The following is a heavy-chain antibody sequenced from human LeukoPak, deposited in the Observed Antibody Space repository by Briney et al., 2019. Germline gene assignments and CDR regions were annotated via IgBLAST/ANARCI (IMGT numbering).Heavy chain of an antibody. CDR2: IYYSGST. D-gene: IGHD3-22*01. CDR1: GGSISSYY. V-gene: IGHV4-59*08. J-gene: IGHJ4*02. Sequence: SETLSLTSTVSGGSISSYYWNWIRQPPGKGLEWIGYIYYSGSTNYNPSLKSRVTISVDTSKNQFSLKLSSVTAADTAVNYCARHSAPSSGYPFDYCGQGTLVTVSA. CDR3: ARHSAPSSGYPFDY.